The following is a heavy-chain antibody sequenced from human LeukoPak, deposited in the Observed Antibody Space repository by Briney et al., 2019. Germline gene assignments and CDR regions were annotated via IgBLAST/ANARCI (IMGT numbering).Heavy chain of an antibody. D-gene: IGHD6-13*01. V-gene: IGHV3-30*02. Sequence: GGSLRLSCAASGFTFYTYGMHWVRQTPGKGLEWVAFIRYDGSDKYYADSVKGRFTISRDNSKNTMYLQMNSLRAEDTAVYCCAKDRSSWTGDGYWGQGTLVTVSS. CDR2: IRYDGSDK. J-gene: IGHJ4*02. CDR3: AKDRSSWTGDGY. CDR1: GFTFYTYG.